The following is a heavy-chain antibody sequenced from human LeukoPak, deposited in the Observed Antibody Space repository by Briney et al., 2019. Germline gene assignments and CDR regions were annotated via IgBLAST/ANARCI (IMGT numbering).Heavy chain of an antibody. J-gene: IGHJ4*02. V-gene: IGHV1-18*01. CDR2: ISAYNGNT. CDR1: GYTFPSYS. D-gene: IGHD2-15*01. CDR3: ARASYCSDGSCYSDY. Sequence: ASVKVSCKASGYTFPSYSISWVRQAPGQGLEWMGWISAYNGNTIYAQKVKGRVTMTTDTSTSTAYMELRSLNSDDAAVYYCARASYCSDGSCYSDYWGQGTLVTVSS.